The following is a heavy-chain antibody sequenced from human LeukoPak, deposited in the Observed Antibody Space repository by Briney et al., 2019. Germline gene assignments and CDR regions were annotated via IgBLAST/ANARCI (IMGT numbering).Heavy chain of an antibody. J-gene: IGHJ4*02. CDR1: GGTFSSYA. D-gene: IGHD5-18*01. V-gene: IGHV1-69*01. Sequence: SVKVSCKASGGTFSSYAISWVRQAPGQGLEWMGGIIPIFGTANYAQKFQGRVTITADESMSTAYMELSRLRSEDTAVYYCARAIRGYSYGPPTLFYWGQGTLVTVSS. CDR3: ARAIRGYSYGPPTLFY. CDR2: IIPIFGTA.